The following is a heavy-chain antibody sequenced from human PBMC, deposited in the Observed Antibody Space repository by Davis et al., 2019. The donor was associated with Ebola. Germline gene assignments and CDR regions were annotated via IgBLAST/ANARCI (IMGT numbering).Heavy chain of an antibody. V-gene: IGHV1-18*01. Sequence: ASVKVSCKASGYTFTSYGITWVRQAPGQGLQFMGWISAYTGHTNYAQTFQGRVAMTIDTSTNTLYMELRSLRSDDAAMYYCVRSNSWYGDYWGRGTLVTVSS. CDR1: GYTFTSYG. CDR3: VRSNSWYGDY. CDR2: ISAYTGHT. J-gene: IGHJ4*02. D-gene: IGHD6-13*01.